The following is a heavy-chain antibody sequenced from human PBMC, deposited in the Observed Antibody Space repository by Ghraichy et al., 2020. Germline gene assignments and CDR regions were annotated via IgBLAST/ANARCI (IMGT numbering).Heavy chain of an antibody. CDR1: GSSLTASGVG. J-gene: IGHJ3*02. V-gene: IGHV2-5*02. CDR3: VHRPYNNFVM. CDR2: IPWDDDR. Sequence: SGPTLVKPTQTLTLTCTLSGSSLTASGVGVAWMRQPPGKALEWLALIPWDDDRRYNPSLKSRLAITRDTSKNQVVLPMTNMDPVDTATYYCVHRPYNNFVMWGQGTMVTVSS. D-gene: IGHD1-14*01.